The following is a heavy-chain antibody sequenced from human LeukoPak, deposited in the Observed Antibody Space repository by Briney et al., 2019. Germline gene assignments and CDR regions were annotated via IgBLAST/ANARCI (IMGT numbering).Heavy chain of an antibody. J-gene: IGHJ4*02. CDR3: ARDMVPGVPDYFDY. D-gene: IGHD4/OR15-4a*01. V-gene: IGHV3-30*04. Sequence: PGGSLRLSCGASGFTFKNYAMHRVRPAPGQGLGWGAVISSDGSIKYYAHSVKGRFTISRDNSKNTLYLQMNSLRTEDTAVYYCARDMVPGVPDYFDYWGQGTLVTVSS. CDR2: ISSDGSIK. CDR1: GFTFKNYA.